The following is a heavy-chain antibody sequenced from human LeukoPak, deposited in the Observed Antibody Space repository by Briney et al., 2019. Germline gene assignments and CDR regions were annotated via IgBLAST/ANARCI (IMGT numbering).Heavy chain of an antibody. D-gene: IGHD2-2*02. Sequence: PSETLSLTCTVSGGSISSYYWSWIRQPPGKGLEWIGYIYYSGSTNYNPSLKSRVTISVDTSKNQFSLKLSSVTAADTAVYYCAKSASWYKYYFDYWSQGTLVTVSS. CDR3: AKSASWYKYYFDY. CDR2: IYYSGST. CDR1: GGSISSYY. V-gene: IGHV4-59*08. J-gene: IGHJ4*02.